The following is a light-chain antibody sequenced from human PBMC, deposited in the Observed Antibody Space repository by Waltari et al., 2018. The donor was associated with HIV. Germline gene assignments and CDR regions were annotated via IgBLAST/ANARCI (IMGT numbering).Light chain of an antibody. V-gene: IGLV2-14*03. Sequence: HSALTQPASVSGSPGQSITISCTGGNTDIGAFDLVSWYQQRSGEAPQLIIFGVTSRPSGVSSRFSGFKSGHTASLTISGLHDGDEAYYFCSSYSTLKTILFGGGTKLTV. J-gene: IGLJ3*02. CDR1: NTDIGAFDL. CDR3: SSYSTLKTIL. CDR2: GVT.